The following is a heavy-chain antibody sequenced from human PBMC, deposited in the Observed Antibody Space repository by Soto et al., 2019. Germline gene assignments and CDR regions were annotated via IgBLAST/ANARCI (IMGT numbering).Heavy chain of an antibody. J-gene: IGHJ6*02. Sequence: GGSLKLSCAASGFTFSSYGMHWVRQAPGKGLEWVAVISYDGSNKYYADSVKGRFTISRDNSKNTLYLQMNSLRAEDTAVYYCAKAAYYDTRRYYYYGMDVWGQGTTVTVSS. V-gene: IGHV3-30*18. CDR1: GFTFSSYG. CDR3: AKAAYYDTRRYYYYGMDV. D-gene: IGHD3-9*01. CDR2: ISYDGSNK.